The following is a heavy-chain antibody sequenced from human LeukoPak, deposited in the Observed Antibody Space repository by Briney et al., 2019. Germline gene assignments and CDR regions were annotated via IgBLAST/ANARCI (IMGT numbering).Heavy chain of an antibody. D-gene: IGHD1-1*01. Sequence: SETLSLTCTVSGGSISRHYWSWIRQPPGKGLEWIGYVYYTGSTNYNPSLKSRVTISVDTSKNQFSLKLSSVTAADTAVYYCARLQYRGDAFDIWGQGTMVTVSS. J-gene: IGHJ3*02. CDR2: VYYTGST. CDR3: ARLQYRGDAFDI. V-gene: IGHV4-59*11. CDR1: GGSISRHY.